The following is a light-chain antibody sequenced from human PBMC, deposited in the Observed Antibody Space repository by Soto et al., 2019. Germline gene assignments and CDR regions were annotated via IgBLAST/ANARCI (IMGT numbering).Light chain of an antibody. Sequence: SYELTQPPSVSVAPGQTARITCGGNNTGNKGVNWYQRKPGQAPVLVVYDDSDRPSGIPERFSGSNSGNTATLTISRVEAGDEADYYCQVWDSSGDHWVFGGGTKLTVL. V-gene: IGLV3-21*02. CDR1: NTGNKG. CDR3: QVWDSSGDHWV. J-gene: IGLJ3*02. CDR2: DDS.